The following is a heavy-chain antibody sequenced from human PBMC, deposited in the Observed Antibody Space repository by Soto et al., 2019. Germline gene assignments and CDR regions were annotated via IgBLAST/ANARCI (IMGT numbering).Heavy chain of an antibody. D-gene: IGHD4-17*01. CDR2: IYYSGST. V-gene: IGHV4-39*01. J-gene: IGHJ5*02. CDR1: GGSISSSSYY. Sequence: SETLSLTCTVSGGSISSSSYYWGWIRQPPGKGLEWIGSIYYSGSTYYNPSLKSRVTISVDTSKNQFSLKLSSVTAADTAVYYCARTNFHEYGDYLAWFDPWGQGTLVTVSS. CDR3: ARTNFHEYGDYLAWFDP.